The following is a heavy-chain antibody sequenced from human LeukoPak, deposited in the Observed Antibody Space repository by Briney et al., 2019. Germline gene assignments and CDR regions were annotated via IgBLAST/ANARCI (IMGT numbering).Heavy chain of an antibody. CDR2: ISSSSSYI. Sequence: GGSLRLSCAASGFTFSSYSINWLRQATGKGLEWVSSISSSSSYIYYADSVKGRFTISIDNAKNSLYLQMNSLRAEDTAAYYCARDFKVTKIVTEAFDIWGQGTMVTVSS. CDR3: ARDFKVTKIVTEAFDI. D-gene: IGHD2-21*02. CDR1: GFTFSSYS. V-gene: IGHV3-21*01. J-gene: IGHJ3*02.